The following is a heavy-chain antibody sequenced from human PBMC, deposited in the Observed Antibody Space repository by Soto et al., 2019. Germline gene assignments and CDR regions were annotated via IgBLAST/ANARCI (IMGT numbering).Heavy chain of an antibody. CDR2: TIPIIGTT. Sequence: QVQLVQSGAEVKKPGSSVNVSCKASGDTLSTHGISWVRQAPGQGLEWMGGTIPIIGTTDYAEKFKGRVTITADESTTTSYMELSSLRPDDTAVYYCAAGDSSATGDHWGQGTLVTVSS. V-gene: IGHV1-69*01. CDR3: AAGDSSATGDH. J-gene: IGHJ4*02. CDR1: GDTLSTHG. D-gene: IGHD6-19*01.